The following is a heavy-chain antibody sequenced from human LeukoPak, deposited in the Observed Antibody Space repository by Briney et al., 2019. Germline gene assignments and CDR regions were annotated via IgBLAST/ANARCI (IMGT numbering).Heavy chain of an antibody. D-gene: IGHD3-10*01. CDR1: GYTLTELS. Sequence: ASVKVSCKVSGYTLTELSMHWVRQAPGKGLEWMGGFDPEDGETIYAQKFQGRVTMTEDTSTDTAYMELSSLRSEDTAVYYCATGGGDPKYGSGSYYYWGQGTLVTVSS. CDR2: FDPEDGET. V-gene: IGHV1-24*01. J-gene: IGHJ4*02. CDR3: ATGGGDPKYGSGSYYY.